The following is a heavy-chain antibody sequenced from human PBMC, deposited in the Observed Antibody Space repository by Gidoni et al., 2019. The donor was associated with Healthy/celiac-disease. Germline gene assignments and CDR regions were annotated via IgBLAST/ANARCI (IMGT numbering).Heavy chain of an antibody. CDR1: GFPFSSYA. CDR3: ARDSLHGSGSYSDY. D-gene: IGHD3-10*01. V-gene: IGHV3-30-3*01. CDR2: ISYDGSNK. J-gene: IGHJ4*02. Sequence: QVQLVESGGGVVQPGRSLILSCAASGFPFSSYAMHWVRQAPGKGLEWVAVISYDGSNKYYADSVKGRFTISRDNSKNTLYLQMNSLRAEDTAVYYCARDSLHGSGSYSDYWGQGTLVTVSS.